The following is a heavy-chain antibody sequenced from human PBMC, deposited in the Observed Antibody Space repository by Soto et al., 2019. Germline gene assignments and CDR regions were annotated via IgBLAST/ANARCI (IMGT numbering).Heavy chain of an antibody. CDR2: ISTDNGNT. CDR3: ARDQGITTFGVYSMYYYGMHV. Sequence: QVQLVQSGAEVKKPGASVKVSCKASGYTFTSSGISWVRQAPGQGLEWMGWISTDNGNTNYAQHLQGRVSMTTDTSTSTAYMDLRSLRSDDTDVYYCARDQGITTFGVYSMYYYGMHVWGQGTTVTVSS. D-gene: IGHD3-3*01. CDR1: GYTFTSSG. J-gene: IGHJ6*02. V-gene: IGHV1-18*01.